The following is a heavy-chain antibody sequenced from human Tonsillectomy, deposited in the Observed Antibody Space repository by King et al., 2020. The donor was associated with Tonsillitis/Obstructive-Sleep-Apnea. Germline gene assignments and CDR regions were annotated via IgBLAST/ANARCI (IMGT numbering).Heavy chain of an antibody. CDR1: GGSVSSGGYY. Sequence: QLQESGPGLVKHSETLSVTCTVSGGSVSSGGYYWSWIRQPPGKGLEWIGYISYSGSTYYNPSLKSRVTISVDTSKNQFSLKLSSVTAADTAVYYCARDRGYYDSSGYSDAFDIWGQGTMVTVSS. CDR2: ISYSGST. D-gene: IGHD3-22*01. J-gene: IGHJ3*02. CDR3: ARDRGYYDSSGYSDAFDI. V-gene: IGHV4-61*08.